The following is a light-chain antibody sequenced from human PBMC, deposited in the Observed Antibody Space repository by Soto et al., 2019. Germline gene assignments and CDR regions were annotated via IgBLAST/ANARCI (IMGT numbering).Light chain of an antibody. CDR1: SSDVGGYNY. CDR3: SSYADSNKSV. V-gene: IGLV2-8*01. Sequence: QSVLTQPPSASGSPGQSVTISCTGTSSDVGGYNYVSWYQQHPGKVPKLMIYEVSKRPSGVPDRFSGSKSGNTASLTVSGLQPEDEADYYCSSYADSNKSVFGTGTNLTVL. J-gene: IGLJ1*01. CDR2: EVS.